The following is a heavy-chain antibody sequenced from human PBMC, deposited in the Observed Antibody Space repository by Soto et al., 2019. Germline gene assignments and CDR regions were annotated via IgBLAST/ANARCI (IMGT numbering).Heavy chain of an antibody. Sequence: PGGSLRLSCAASRFTFSNYWMHWVRQAPGKGLVWVSRINRDGSSTNYADSVKGRFTISRDSAKNTLYLQMNSLRAEDTAVYYCARHRDAHMDVWGQGTTVTVSS. CDR2: INRDGSST. CDR3: ARHRDAHMDV. J-gene: IGHJ6*02. CDR1: RFTFSNYW. V-gene: IGHV3-74*01.